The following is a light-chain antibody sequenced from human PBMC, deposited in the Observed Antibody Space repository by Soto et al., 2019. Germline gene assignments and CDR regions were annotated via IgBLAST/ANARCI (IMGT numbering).Light chain of an antibody. V-gene: IGKV1-9*01. J-gene: IGKJ4*01. Sequence: IQLTQSPSSLSASVGDRVTITCRASQGISSYLAWYQQKPGKAPKLLIYAASTLQSGVPSRFSGSGSGTDFTLTISSLQPEDFATDYCQYINSYPLTFGGGTKVEIK. CDR3: QYINSYPLT. CDR1: QGISSY. CDR2: AAS.